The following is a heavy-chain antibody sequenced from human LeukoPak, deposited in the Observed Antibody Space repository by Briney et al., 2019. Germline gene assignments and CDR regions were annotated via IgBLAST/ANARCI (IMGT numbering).Heavy chain of an antibody. CDR3: ARPTQDSFYIDH. CDR2: INAGNGNT. CDR1: GYTFTSHT. Sequence: ASVKVSCKASGYTFTSHTVHWVRQAPGPRLEWMGWINAGNGNTKYSQKFQDRVTITRDTSASTAYMELSSLRSEDTAVYYCARPTQDSFYIDHWGQGTLVTVSS. D-gene: IGHD3-16*02. V-gene: IGHV1-3*01. J-gene: IGHJ4*02.